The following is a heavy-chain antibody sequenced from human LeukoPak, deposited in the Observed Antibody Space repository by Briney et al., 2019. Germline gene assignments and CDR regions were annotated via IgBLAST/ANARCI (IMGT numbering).Heavy chain of an antibody. Sequence: ASVKVSCKVSGYTLTELSMHWVRQAPGQGLEWMGGIIPIFGTANYAQKFQGRVTITADKSTSTAYMELSSLRSEDTAVYYCARGIAAAIDAFDIWGQGTMVTVSS. CDR3: ARGIAAAIDAFDI. D-gene: IGHD6-13*01. J-gene: IGHJ3*02. CDR1: GYTLTELS. V-gene: IGHV1-69*06. CDR2: IIPIFGTA.